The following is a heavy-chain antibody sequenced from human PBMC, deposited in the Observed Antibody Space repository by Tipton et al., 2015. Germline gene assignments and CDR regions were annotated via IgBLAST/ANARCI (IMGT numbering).Heavy chain of an antibody. CDR1: GFTFSNYY. V-gene: IGHV3-11*01. CDR2: ISSSSSTI. Sequence: SLRLSCAASGFTFSNYYMSWIRQAPGKGLEWVSYISSSSSTIYYADSVKGRFTVSRDNSKNTLYLQMNSLRVEDTAVYYCAKGLDCGGDCYAYWGQGTLVTASS. J-gene: IGHJ4*02. D-gene: IGHD2-21*01. CDR3: AKGLDCGGDCYAY.